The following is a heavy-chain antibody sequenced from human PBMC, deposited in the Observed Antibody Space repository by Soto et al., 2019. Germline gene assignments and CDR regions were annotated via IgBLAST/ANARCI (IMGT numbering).Heavy chain of an antibody. CDR3: AKANLNGKGANDY. Sequence: EVQLLESGGGLGQPGGSLKLSCAASGFTFSSYAMTWVRQAPGKGLEWVSVISDSGTGTYYADSVKGRFTISRDNSKNTLYLQMNSLRADDTAVYYGAKANLNGKGANDYWGQGALVTVSS. CDR1: GFTFSSYA. V-gene: IGHV3-23*01. J-gene: IGHJ4*02. CDR2: ISDSGTGT. D-gene: IGHD1-26*01.